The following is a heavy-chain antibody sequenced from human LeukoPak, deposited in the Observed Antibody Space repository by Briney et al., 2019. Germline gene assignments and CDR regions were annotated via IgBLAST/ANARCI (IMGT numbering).Heavy chain of an antibody. V-gene: IGHV3-53*01. Sequence: GGSLRLSCAASGFTVSSNYMSWVRQAPGKGLEWVSVIYSGGSTYYADSVKGRFTISRDNSKNTLYLQMNSLRAEDTAVYYCASSPAVSGSYEYYYYYMDVWGKGTTVTISS. CDR1: GFTVSSNY. CDR3: ASSPAVSGSYEYYYYYMDV. J-gene: IGHJ6*03. CDR2: IYSGGST. D-gene: IGHD3-10*01.